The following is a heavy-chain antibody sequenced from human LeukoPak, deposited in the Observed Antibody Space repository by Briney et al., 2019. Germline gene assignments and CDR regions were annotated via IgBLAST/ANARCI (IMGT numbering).Heavy chain of an antibody. V-gene: IGHV3-7*01. CDR1: GFTFGNSW. CDR2: IKQDGSET. CDR3: ARDGLWLDAFDI. Sequence: PGGSLRLSCAASGFTFGNSWMTWVRQAPGEGLEWVASIKQDGSETYYVDSVKGRFTISRDNAKNSLYLQMSSLRAEDTAVYYWARDGLWLDAFDIRGQGTMVTVSS. J-gene: IGHJ3*02. D-gene: IGHD3/OR15-3a*01.